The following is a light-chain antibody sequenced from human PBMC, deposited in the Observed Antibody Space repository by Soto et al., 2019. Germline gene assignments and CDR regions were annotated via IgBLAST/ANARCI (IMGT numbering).Light chain of an antibody. CDR1: SSDVGGYNY. Sequence: QSVLTQPPSASGSPGQSVTISCTGTSSDVGGYNYVSWYQQHPGKAPKLMIYEVSKRPSGVPDRFSGSKSGNTASLTVSGLQAEDEAAYYCSSYAGSSKGVFGGGTKLTVL. J-gene: IGLJ2*01. V-gene: IGLV2-8*01. CDR3: SSYAGSSKGV. CDR2: EVS.